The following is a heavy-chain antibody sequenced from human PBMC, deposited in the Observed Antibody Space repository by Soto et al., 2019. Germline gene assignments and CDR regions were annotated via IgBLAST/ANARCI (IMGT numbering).Heavy chain of an antibody. J-gene: IGHJ4*02. Sequence: GASVKVSCKASGVTFTNYAINWVRQAPGQGLEWMGWISAYNGNTNYAQKLQGRVTISADKSISTAYLQWSSLKASDTAMYYCARHATYYYDSSDVPYFDYWGQGTLVTVSS. CDR2: ISAYNGNT. V-gene: IGHV1-18*01. CDR3: ARHATYYYDSSDVPYFDY. D-gene: IGHD3-22*01. CDR1: GVTFTNYA.